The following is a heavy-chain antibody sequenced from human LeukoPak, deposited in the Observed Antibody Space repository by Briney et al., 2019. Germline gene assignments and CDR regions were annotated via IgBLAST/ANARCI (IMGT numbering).Heavy chain of an antibody. Sequence: GGSLRLSCAASGFTFSSYAMSWVRQARGKGLEWVSAISGSGGSTYYADSVKGRFTISRDNSKNTLYLQMNSLRAEDTAVYYCAKGGASSSWYDNWFDPWGQGTLVTVSS. CDR2: ISGSGGST. V-gene: IGHV3-23*01. CDR3: AKGGASSSWYDNWFDP. D-gene: IGHD6-13*01. CDR1: GFTFSSYA. J-gene: IGHJ5*02.